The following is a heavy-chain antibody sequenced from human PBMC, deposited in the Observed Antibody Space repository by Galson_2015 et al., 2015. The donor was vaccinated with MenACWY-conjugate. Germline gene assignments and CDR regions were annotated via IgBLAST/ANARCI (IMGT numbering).Heavy chain of an antibody. V-gene: IGHV1-18*01. CDR1: GYNFINYG. J-gene: IGHJ4*02. CDR2: ISAYNGNT. D-gene: IGHD5-24*01. Sequence: SVKVSCKASGYNFINYGITWVRQAPGQGLEWMGWISAYNGNTNYAQKVQGRVSMTTDTSTRTAYMVLRRLTSDDTAVYYCARNAPSEEISSSPNDYWGLGTLVTASS. CDR3: ARNAPSEEISSSPNDY.